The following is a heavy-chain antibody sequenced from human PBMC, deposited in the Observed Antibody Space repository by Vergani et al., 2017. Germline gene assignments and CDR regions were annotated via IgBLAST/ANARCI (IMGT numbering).Heavy chain of an antibody. CDR3: ARVARYLDYDSSGTPGYYFDY. CDR1: GYTLTELS. V-gene: IGHV1-69*13. CDR2: IIPIFGTA. J-gene: IGHJ4*02. D-gene: IGHD3-22*01. Sequence: QVQLVQSGAEVKKPGASVKVSCKVSGYTLTELSMHWVRQAPGQGLEWMGGIIPIFGTANYAQKFQGRVTITADESTSTAYMELSSLRYEDTAVYYCARVARYLDYDSSGTPGYYFDYWGQGTLVTVSS.